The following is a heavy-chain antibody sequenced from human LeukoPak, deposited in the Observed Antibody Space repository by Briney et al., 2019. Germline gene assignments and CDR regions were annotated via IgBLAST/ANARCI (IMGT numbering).Heavy chain of an antibody. Sequence: ASVKVSCKASGYTFTGYYMHWVRQAHGQGLEWMGWINPNSGGTNYAQKFQGRVTMTRDTSISTAYMELSRLRSDDTAVYYCARVGAYCGGDCYRGHWFDPWGQGTLVTVSS. CDR1: GYTFTGYY. CDR2: INPNSGGT. V-gene: IGHV1-2*02. CDR3: ARVGAYCGGDCYRGHWFDP. D-gene: IGHD2-21*02. J-gene: IGHJ5*02.